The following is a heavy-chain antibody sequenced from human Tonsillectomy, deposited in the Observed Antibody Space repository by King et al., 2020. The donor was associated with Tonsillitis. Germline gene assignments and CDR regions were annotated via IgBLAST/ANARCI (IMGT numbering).Heavy chain of an antibody. CDR2: IYHSGST. V-gene: IGHV4-38-2*01. Sequence: LQLQESGPGLVKPSETLSLTCAVSGYSISSGYYWGWIRQPPGKGLEWIGSIYHSGSTYYNPSLKSRVTISVDTSKNQFSLKLSSVTAADTAVYYCARVDYYGSGSFDYWGQGTLVTVSS. J-gene: IGHJ4*02. D-gene: IGHD3-10*01. CDR3: ARVDYYGSGSFDY. CDR1: GYSISSGYY.